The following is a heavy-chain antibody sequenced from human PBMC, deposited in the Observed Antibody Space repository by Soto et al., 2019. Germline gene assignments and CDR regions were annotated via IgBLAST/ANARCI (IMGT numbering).Heavy chain of an antibody. Sequence: GGSLRLSCAASGFTFSGYSMNWVRQAPGKGLEWVASISGTGSDIYYSDSQKGRFTIPRDNAKNSLFLQMNSLRAEDTAVYYCARDSWFCSSSACFQPYSFDYWGQGALVTVSS. CDR3: ARDSWFCSSSACFQPYSFDY. V-gene: IGHV3-21*01. CDR2: ISGTGSDI. CDR1: GFTFSGYS. D-gene: IGHD2-2*01. J-gene: IGHJ4*02.